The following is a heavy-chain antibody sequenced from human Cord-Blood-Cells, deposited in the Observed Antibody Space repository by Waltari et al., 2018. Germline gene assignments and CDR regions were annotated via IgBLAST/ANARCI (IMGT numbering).Heavy chain of an antibody. J-gene: IGHJ4*02. V-gene: IGHV1-2*02. CDR3: ARGGDSGPFDY. Sequence: QVQLVQSGAEVKKPGASVKVSCKASGYTFTGYDMHWGRQDPGQGIGWMGWINPNRGGTNYAKKFQGSVTMTRDTAISTAYMELSRLRSDDTAVYYCARGGDSGPFDYWGQGTLVTVSS. D-gene: IGHD5-12*01. CDR1: GYTFTGYD. CDR2: INPNRGGT.